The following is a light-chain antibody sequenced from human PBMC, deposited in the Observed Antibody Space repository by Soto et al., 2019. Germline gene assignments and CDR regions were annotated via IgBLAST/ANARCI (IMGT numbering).Light chain of an antibody. J-gene: IGKJ4*01. Sequence: EKVLTQSPGTLALSPGERVTVSCRASHGFSSSHFAWYQFKTGRSPRLLIFGASSRAVGTPDRFSGSWSGTDFNLTIARLEPEDFAVYYCQQYGSSPLTFGGGTKVQIK. CDR1: HGFSSSH. CDR2: GAS. V-gene: IGKV3-20*01. CDR3: QQYGSSPLT.